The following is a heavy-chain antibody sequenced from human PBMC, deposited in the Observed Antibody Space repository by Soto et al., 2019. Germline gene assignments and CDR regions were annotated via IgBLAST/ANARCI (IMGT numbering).Heavy chain of an antibody. D-gene: IGHD1-7*01. J-gene: IGHJ4*02. CDR3: AGTRPWVGTTGFDY. CDR1: GGTFSSYA. Sequence: QVQLVQSGAEVKKPGSSVKVSCKASGGTFSSYAISWVRQAPGQGLEWMGGIIPIVGTANYAQKFQGRVTITADESTSTDYMELSSLRSEDTAVYYCAGTRPWVGTTGFDYWGQGTLVTVSS. CDR2: IIPIVGTA. V-gene: IGHV1-69*01.